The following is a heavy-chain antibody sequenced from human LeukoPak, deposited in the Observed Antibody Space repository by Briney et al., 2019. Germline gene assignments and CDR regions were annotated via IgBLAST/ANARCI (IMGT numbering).Heavy chain of an antibody. V-gene: IGHV3-11*06. CDR2: ISSSSSYT. D-gene: IGHD3-10*01. CDR3: ARWRFGDQSIDI. J-gene: IGHJ3*02. Sequence: GGSLRLSCAASGFTFSDYYMSWIRQAPGKGLEWVSYISSSSSYTNYAGSVKGRFTISRDYAKNSLYLQMNSLRAEDTAVYYCARWRFGDQSIDIWGQGTMVTVSS. CDR1: GFTFSDYY.